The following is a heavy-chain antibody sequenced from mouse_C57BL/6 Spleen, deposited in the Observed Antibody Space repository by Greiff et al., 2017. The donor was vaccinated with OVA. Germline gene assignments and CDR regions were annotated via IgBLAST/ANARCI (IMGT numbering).Heavy chain of an antibody. CDR3: ARTEGLLRNYAMDY. CDR1: GYTFTDYY. CDR2: INPYNGGT. Sequence: EVKLQESGPVLVKPGASVKMSCKASGYTFTDYYMNWVKQSHGKSLEWIGVINPYNGGTSYNQKFKGKATLTVDKSSSTAYMELNSLTSEDSAVYYCARTEGLLRNYAMDYWGQGTSVTVSS. V-gene: IGHV1-19*01. J-gene: IGHJ4*01. D-gene: IGHD2-3*01.